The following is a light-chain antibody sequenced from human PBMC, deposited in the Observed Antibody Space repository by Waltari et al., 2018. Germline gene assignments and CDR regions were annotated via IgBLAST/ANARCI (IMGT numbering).Light chain of an antibody. CDR3: QQRDQWPRT. CDR2: DAS. Sequence: EIVLTQSPATLSLSPGERATLSCRASPNIRIYLGWYQQKPGQAPRLLIQDASNRAPGIPGRFSGSGSGTDFTLTISSLEFEDSAVYYCQQRDQWPRTFGRGTKVEIK. J-gene: IGKJ1*01. V-gene: IGKV3-11*01. CDR1: PNIRIY.